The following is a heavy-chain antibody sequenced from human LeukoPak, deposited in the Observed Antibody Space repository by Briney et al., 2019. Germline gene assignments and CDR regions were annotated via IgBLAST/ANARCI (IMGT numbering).Heavy chain of an antibody. CDR2: INDRLRT. D-gene: IGHD1-14*01. Sequence: SETLSLTCAVYGGSFCGYYWSWIRQPPGERLWWTGEINDRLRTNNNPSLNSRVTISMDRSKKQFSLKQNSVTAADTAVYYCARAVGVIGNHQFDYWGQGTLVTVSS. J-gene: IGHJ4*02. V-gene: IGHV4-34*01. CDR3: ARAVGVIGNHQFDY. CDR1: GGSFCGYY.